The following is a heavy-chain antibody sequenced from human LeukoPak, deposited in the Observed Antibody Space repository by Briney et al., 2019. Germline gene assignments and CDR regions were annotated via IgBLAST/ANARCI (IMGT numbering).Heavy chain of an antibody. CDR2: VYASGAT. J-gene: IGHJ3*02. D-gene: IGHD3-22*01. CDR1: GGSINTNTYF. CDR3: ARYVDPYDISPHAFDI. Sequence: SETLSLTCTVSGGSINTNTYFWNWIRQSAGKRLEWIGRVYASGATDDNPSLRSRLSMSISTSSNQISLTLRSVNAADTAVYFCARYVDPYDISPHAFDIWGKGTVVTVSS. V-gene: IGHV4-61*02.